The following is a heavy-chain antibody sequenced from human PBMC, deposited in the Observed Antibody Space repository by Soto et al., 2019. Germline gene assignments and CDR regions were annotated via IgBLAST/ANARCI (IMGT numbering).Heavy chain of an antibody. V-gene: IGHV4-39*01. CDR2: IYYSGST. Sequence: QLQLQESGPGLVKPSETLSLTCTVSGGSISSSSYYWGWIRQPPGKGLEWIGSIYYSGSTYYNPSLKSRVTISVETSKNQFSLKLSSVTAADTAVYYCARPGSSSYYYYYYGMDVWGQGTTVTVSS. D-gene: IGHD6-6*01. CDR1: GGSISSSSYY. CDR3: ARPGSSSYYYYYYGMDV. J-gene: IGHJ6*02.